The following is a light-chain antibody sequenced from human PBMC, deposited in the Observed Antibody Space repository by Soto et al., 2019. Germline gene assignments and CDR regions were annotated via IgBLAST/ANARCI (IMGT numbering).Light chain of an antibody. CDR3: QQYYSYPLT. CDR2: AAS. CDR1: QGISSY. V-gene: IGKV1-8*01. J-gene: IGKJ4*01. Sequence: IPMTQSPSSLSASTGDRVTITFRASQGISSYLSLYQQKPGKAPKLLIYAASTLQSGVPSRFSGSGSGTDFTLTISCLQSEDFATYYCQQYYSYPLTFGGGTKVDIK.